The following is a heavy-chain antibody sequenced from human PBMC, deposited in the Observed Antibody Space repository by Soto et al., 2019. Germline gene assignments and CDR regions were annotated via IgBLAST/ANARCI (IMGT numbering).Heavy chain of an antibody. V-gene: IGHV3-30*18. Sequence: VGSLRLSCAASGFTFSSYDMHWGRQAPGKGLEWVAVISYDGSNKYYADSVKGRLTISRDNSKNTLYLQMNSLRAEDTAVYYCAKARGYHHDLIAYRGQGTSVTVSS. CDR3: AKARGYHHDLIAY. J-gene: IGHJ4*02. CDR1: GFTFSSYD. D-gene: IGHD3-10*01. CDR2: ISYDGSNK.